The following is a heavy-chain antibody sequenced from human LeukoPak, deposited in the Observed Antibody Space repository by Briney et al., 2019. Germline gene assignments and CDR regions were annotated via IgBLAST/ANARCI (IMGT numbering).Heavy chain of an antibody. V-gene: IGHV1-46*01. Sequence: ASVKASSTPSGYTFTPYYMHWVPQAPGQRLEWMGIINPSGGSTSYAQKFQGRVTMTRDTSTSTVYMELSSLRCEDTAVYYCAGVGVVVADWGEGTLVTVSS. CDR2: INPSGGST. D-gene: IGHD2-15*01. CDR3: AGVGVVVAD. CDR1: GYTFTPYY. J-gene: IGHJ4*02.